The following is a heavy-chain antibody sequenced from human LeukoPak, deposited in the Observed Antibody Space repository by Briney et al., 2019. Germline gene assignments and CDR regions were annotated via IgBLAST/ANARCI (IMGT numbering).Heavy chain of an antibody. V-gene: IGHV3-30*04. J-gene: IGHJ4*02. CDR3: ARGDGPGSYLIDY. D-gene: IGHD3-10*01. CDR1: GFSLSSHA. CDR2: MSHDGSNI. Sequence: AGGSLRLSCAASGFSLSSHAIHWVRRAPGQGLKWLTLMSHDGSNIQYLDSVKGRFTISRDNSRNTVYLHMNSPRDEDTAMYYCARGDGPGSYLIDYWGQGTLVTVSS.